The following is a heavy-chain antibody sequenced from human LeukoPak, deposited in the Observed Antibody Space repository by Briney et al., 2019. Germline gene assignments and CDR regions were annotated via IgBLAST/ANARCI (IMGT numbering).Heavy chain of an antibody. D-gene: IGHD4-11*01. Sequence: SGGSLRLSCAASGFTFSVYAMSWVRQAPGKGLEWVSAIRGSGGSTYYADSVKGRFTISRDNSKNTLYLQMNSLRAEDTAVYYCASIQSVGYWGQGTLVTVSS. J-gene: IGHJ4*02. V-gene: IGHV3-23*01. CDR3: ASIQSVGY. CDR1: GFTFSVYA. CDR2: IRGSGGST.